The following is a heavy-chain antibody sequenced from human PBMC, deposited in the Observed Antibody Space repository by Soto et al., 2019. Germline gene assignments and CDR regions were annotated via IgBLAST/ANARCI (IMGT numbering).Heavy chain of an antibody. CDR1: GGTFSSYA. CDR2: IIPIFGTA. D-gene: IGHD3-9*01. J-gene: IGHJ4*02. Sequence: GASVKVSCKASGGTFSSYAISWVRQAPGQGLEWMGGIIPIFGTANYAQKFQGRVTITADESTSTAYMELSSLRSEDTAVYYCARVARGYYDILTGIYYFDYWGQGTLVTVSS. CDR3: ARVARGYYDILTGIYYFDY. V-gene: IGHV1-69*13.